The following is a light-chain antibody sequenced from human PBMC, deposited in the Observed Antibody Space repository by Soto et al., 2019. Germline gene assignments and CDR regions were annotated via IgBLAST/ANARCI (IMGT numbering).Light chain of an antibody. V-gene: IGKV3-15*01. CDR2: GAS. CDR3: QQYNAWPRT. Sequence: EIVMTQSPATLSVSPGERATLSCRASQSVSSTLAWYQQKPGQAPRLLIYGASTRATGIPVRFSGSGSGTEFTLTISSLQSEDFAVYYCQQYNAWPRTFGGGTKVEI. J-gene: IGKJ4*01. CDR1: QSVSST.